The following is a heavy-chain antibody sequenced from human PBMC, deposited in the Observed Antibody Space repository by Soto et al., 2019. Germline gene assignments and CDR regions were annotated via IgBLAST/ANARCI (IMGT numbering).Heavy chain of an antibody. Sequence: QVQLVQSGAEVKTPGSSVKVSCKASGGTFGSYAISWVRQAPGQGLEWMGGIIPIPGTANYAQKFQGRVTIAADESTSTAHMELSSLRSEDTAVYYCARSQGSSTSLEIYYYYYYGMDVWGQGTTVTVSS. CDR1: GGTFGSYA. CDR2: IIPIPGTA. J-gene: IGHJ6*02. CDR3: ARSQGSSTSLEIYYYYYYGMDV. D-gene: IGHD2-2*01. V-gene: IGHV1-69*01.